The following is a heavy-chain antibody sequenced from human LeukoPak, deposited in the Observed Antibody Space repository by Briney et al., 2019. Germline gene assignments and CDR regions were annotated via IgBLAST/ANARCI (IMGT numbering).Heavy chain of an antibody. CDR3: ARDRGDYDFWSGTSVGDAFDI. V-gene: IGHV4-4*07. CDR1: GGSISSYY. J-gene: IGHJ3*02. Sequence: PSETLSLTCTVSGGSISSYYWSWIRQPAGKGLEWIGRIYTSGSTNYNPSLKSRVIMSVDASKNQFSLELSSVTAADTAVYYCARDRGDYDFWSGTSVGDAFDIWGQGTLVTVSS. D-gene: IGHD3-3*01. CDR2: IYTSGST.